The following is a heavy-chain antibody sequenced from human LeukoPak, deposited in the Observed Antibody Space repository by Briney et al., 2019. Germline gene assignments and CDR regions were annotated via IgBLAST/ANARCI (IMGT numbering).Heavy chain of an antibody. CDR3: ARAVVYYGSGSYPDY. D-gene: IGHD3-10*01. CDR2: ISSSSSYI. Sequence: GGSLRLSCAASGFTFSSYSMNWVRQAPGKGLEWVSSISSSSSYIYYADSVKGRFTISRDNAKNSLYLQMNSLRAEDTAVYYCARAVVYYGSGSYPDYWGQGILVTVSS. CDR1: GFTFSSYS. V-gene: IGHV3-21*01. J-gene: IGHJ4*02.